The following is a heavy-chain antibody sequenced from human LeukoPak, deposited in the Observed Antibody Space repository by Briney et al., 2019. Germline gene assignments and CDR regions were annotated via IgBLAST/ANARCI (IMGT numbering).Heavy chain of an antibody. CDR2: ISYDGSNK. CDR1: GFTFSSYA. Sequence: PGGSLRLSCAASGFTFSSYAMHWVRQAPGKGLEWVAVISYDGSNKYYADSVKGRFTISRDNSKNTLYLQMNSLRAEDTAVYYCAQDLEWAPLYGMDVWGQGTTATVSS. J-gene: IGHJ6*02. V-gene: IGHV3-30-3*01. CDR3: AQDLEWAPLYGMDV. D-gene: IGHD3-3*01.